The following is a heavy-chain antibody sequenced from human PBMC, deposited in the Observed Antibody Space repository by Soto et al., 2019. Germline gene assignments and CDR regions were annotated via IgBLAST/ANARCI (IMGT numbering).Heavy chain of an antibody. V-gene: IGHV4-34*01. CDR1: GGSFSGYY. D-gene: IGHD6-19*01. CDR2: INHSGTI. CDR3: ARGRSTGWYLWFDP. Sequence: PSETLSLTCAVYGGSFSGYYWSWIRQPPGKGLEWIGEINHSGTINYNPSLKSRVTISLDTSKNQFSLNLTSVTAADTAVYYCARGRSTGWYLWFDPWGQGALVTVS. J-gene: IGHJ5*02.